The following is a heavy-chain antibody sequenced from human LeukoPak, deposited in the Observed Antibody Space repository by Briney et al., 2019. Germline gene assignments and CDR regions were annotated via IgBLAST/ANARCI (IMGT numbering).Heavy chain of an antibody. Sequence: ASVKVSCKASGYTFTGYYMHWVRQAPGQGLEWMGWINPNSGGTNYAQKFQGRVTMTRDTSISTAYMELSRLRSDDTAVYYCAREKVSDCTNGVCYHFDYWGQGTLVTVSS. V-gene: IGHV1-2*02. J-gene: IGHJ4*02. D-gene: IGHD2-8*01. CDR1: GYTFTGYY. CDR2: INPNSGGT. CDR3: AREKVSDCTNGVCYHFDY.